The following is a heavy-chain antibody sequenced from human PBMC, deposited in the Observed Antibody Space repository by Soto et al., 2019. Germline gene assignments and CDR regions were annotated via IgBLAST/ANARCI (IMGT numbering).Heavy chain of an antibody. CDR1: GFTFTDHY. V-gene: IGHV3-11*06. Sequence: GGSLSLSCAASGFTFTDHYISWIRQVPGKGLEWVSYTTPSNSYTDYADSVKGRFTIFRDNAQNSLYLQMNSLRAEDTAVYYCARGHYGMDVWGQGTTVTVSS. CDR2: TTPSNSYT. CDR3: ARGHYGMDV. J-gene: IGHJ6*02.